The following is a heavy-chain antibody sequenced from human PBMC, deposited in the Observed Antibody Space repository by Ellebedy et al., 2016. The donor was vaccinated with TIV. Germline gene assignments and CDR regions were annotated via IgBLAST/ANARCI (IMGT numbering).Heavy chain of an antibody. CDR3: ARASRGYSSGQERFDP. Sequence: ASVKVSCKASGYTFTSYAMHWVRQAPGQRLEWMGWINAGNGNTKYSQKFQGRVTITRDTSASTAYMELSSLRSEDTAVYYCARASRGYSSGQERFDPWGQGTLVTVSS. J-gene: IGHJ5*02. CDR1: GYTFTSYA. D-gene: IGHD6-19*01. V-gene: IGHV1-3*01. CDR2: INAGNGNT.